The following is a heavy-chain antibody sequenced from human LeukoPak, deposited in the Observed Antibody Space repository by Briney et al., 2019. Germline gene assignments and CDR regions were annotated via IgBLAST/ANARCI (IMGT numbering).Heavy chain of an antibody. CDR3: ARVGSSNSHYDY. CDR1: GSSITSVSY. J-gene: IGHJ4*02. V-gene: IGHV4-38-2*02. D-gene: IGHD3-10*01. Sequence: SETLSLTCSVSGSSITSVSYWAWIRPAPEKGLECIWSLSHSWPTYYTPSLTSRLSTSVDPSNIPFSLTLRSVTAADTAVYYCARVGSSNSHYDYWGPGTLVTVSS. CDR2: LSHSWPT.